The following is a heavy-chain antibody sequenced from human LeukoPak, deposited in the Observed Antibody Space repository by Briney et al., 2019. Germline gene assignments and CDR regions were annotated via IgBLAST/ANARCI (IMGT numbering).Heavy chain of an antibody. CDR1: GGSLSGYY. Sequence: PSETLSLTCAVYGGSLSGYYWSWIRQPPGKGLEWIGEINHSGSTNYNPSLKSRVTISVDTSKNQFSLKLSSVTAADTAVYYCARGLRIAARGGFDYWGQGTLVTVSS. D-gene: IGHD6-6*01. J-gene: IGHJ4*02. CDR3: ARGLRIAARGGFDY. V-gene: IGHV4-34*01. CDR2: INHSGST.